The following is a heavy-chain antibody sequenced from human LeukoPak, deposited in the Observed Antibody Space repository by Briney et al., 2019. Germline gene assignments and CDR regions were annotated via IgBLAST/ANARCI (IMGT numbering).Heavy chain of an antibody. V-gene: IGHV3-23*01. CDR2: ISSGGGST. Sequence: TGGSLRLSCAASGFTFSSYAMSWVRQAPGKGLEWVSGISSGGGSTDYADSVKGRFTISRDNSQNTLNLQMNSLRAEDTAVYYCAKRGGPDSRGRFDPWGHGTLVTVSS. CDR3: AKRGGPDSRGRFDP. D-gene: IGHD4-11*01. J-gene: IGHJ5*02. CDR1: GFTFSSYA.